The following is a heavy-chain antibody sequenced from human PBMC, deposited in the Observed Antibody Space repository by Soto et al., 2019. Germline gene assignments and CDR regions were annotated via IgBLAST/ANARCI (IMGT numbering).Heavy chain of an antibody. CDR2: INHSEST. CDR1: GGSFSGYY. J-gene: IGHJ4*02. D-gene: IGHD7-27*01. Sequence: SETLSLTCAVYGGSFSGYYWSWIRQPPGKGLEWIGEINHSESTNYNPSLKSRVTISVDTSKNQFSLKLSSVTAADTAVYYCARRWGRTFDYWGQGTLVTVPQ. V-gene: IGHV4-34*01. CDR3: ARRWGRTFDY.